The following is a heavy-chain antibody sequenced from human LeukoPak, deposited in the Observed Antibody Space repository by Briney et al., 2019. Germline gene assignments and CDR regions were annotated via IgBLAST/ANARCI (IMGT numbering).Heavy chain of an antibody. V-gene: IGHV3-53*01. CDR2: IHSDGST. J-gene: IGHJ4*02. D-gene: IGHD3-22*01. CDR1: GLTVSTNY. CDR3: ARVLDYFDSSGSHRRRNYFDY. Sequence: GGSLRLSCAASGLTVSTNYMTWVRQAPGKGLEWVSIIHSDGSTYYPDSVKGRFTISRDNYKNTLYLQMNSLRGEDTVMYYCARVLDYFDSSGSHRRRNYFDYWGQGTLVTVSS.